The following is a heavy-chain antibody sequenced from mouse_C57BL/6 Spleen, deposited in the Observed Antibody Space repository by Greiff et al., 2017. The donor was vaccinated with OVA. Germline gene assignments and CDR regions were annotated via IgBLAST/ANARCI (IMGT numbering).Heavy chain of an antibody. CDR2: IWWDDDK. CDR1: GFSLSTFGMG. V-gene: IGHV8-8*01. D-gene: IGHD1-1*01. Sequence: QVTLKVSGPGILQPSQTLSLTCSFSGFSLSTFGMGVGWIRQPSGKGLEWLAHIWWDDDKYYNPALKSRLTISKDTSKNQVFLKIANVDTADTATYYCARIARGYYGSSYDYFDYWGQGTTLTVSS. CDR3: ARIARGYYGSSYDYFDY. J-gene: IGHJ2*01.